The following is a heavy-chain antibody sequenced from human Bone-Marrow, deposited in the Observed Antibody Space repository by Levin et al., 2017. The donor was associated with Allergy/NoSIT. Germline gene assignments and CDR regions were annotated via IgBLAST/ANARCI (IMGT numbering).Heavy chain of an antibody. CDR1: EFTFSDHY. J-gene: IGHJ6*03. Sequence: GESLKISCAASEFTFSDHYMTWIRQAPGKGLEWVSYISERSNYTNYADSVKGRFTISRDNVKKSLYLQMNSLRGDDTAVYYCARVSRITARRLVDYYYYYYMDLWGKGTTVTVSS. V-gene: IGHV3-11*06. CDR3: ARVSRITARRLVDYYYYYYMDL. D-gene: IGHD6-6*01. CDR2: ISERSNYT.